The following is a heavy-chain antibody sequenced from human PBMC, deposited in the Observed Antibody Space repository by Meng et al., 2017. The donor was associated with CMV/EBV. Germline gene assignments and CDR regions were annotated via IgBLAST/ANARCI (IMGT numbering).Heavy chain of an antibody. CDR2: INHSGST. J-gene: IGHJ5*02. CDR3: ARGVGGWFDP. CDR1: GGSFSGYY. Sequence: QGQLQQWGAGLLKPSETLSLPCAVYGGSFSGYYWSWIRQPPGKGLEWIGEINHSGSTNYNPSLKSRVTISVDTSKNQFSLKLSSVTAADTAAYYCARGVGGWFDPWGQGTLVTVSS. D-gene: IGHD1-26*01. V-gene: IGHV4-34*01.